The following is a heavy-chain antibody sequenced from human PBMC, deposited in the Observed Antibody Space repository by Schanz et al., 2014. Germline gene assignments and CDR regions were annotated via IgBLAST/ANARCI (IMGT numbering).Heavy chain of an antibody. J-gene: IGHJ4*02. Sequence: VQLVESGGGLVKPGGSLRLSCAASGFAFSDYGMHWVRQAPGKGLEWVAFISYDGNEKHYPDSVKGRFTISRDNSKNTLYLQMNSLRTEDTALYYCARDESLAYFDSWGQGTLVTVSS. CDR3: ARDESLAYFDS. CDR1: GFAFSDYG. CDR2: ISYDGNEK. V-gene: IGHV3-30*03.